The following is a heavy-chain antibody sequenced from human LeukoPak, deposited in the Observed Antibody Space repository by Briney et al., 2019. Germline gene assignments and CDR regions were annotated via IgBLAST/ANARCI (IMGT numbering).Heavy chain of an antibody. V-gene: IGHV4-31*03. CDR1: GGSISSGGYY. Sequence: XQTLSLTCTVSGGSISSGGYYWSWIRQHPGKGLEWIGYIYYSGSTYYNPSLKSRVTISVDTSKNQFSLKLSSVTAADTAVYYCARITGGYSYGYFDYWGQGTLVTVSS. CDR2: IYYSGST. D-gene: IGHD5-18*01. CDR3: ARITGGYSYGYFDY. J-gene: IGHJ4*02.